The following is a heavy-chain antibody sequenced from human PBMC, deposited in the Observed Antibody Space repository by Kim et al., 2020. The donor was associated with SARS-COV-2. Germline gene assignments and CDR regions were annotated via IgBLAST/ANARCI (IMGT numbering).Heavy chain of an antibody. J-gene: IGHJ6*02. V-gene: IGHV3-15*01. CDR2: IKSKTYGGTT. CDR1: GFTFSNAW. Sequence: GGSLRLSCAASGFTFSNAWMSWVRQAPGKGLEWVGRIKSKTYGGTTDYAAPVKGRFTISRDDSKNTLYLQMNSLKTEDTAVYYCTAGAWLVLDYYYGMDVWGQGTTVTVSS. D-gene: IGHD6-19*01. CDR3: TAGAWLVLDYYYGMDV.